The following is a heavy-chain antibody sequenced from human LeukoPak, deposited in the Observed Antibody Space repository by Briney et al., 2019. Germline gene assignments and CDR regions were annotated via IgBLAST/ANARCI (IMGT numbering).Heavy chain of an antibody. CDR3: ASALPPDIWFGELFFDF. V-gene: IGHV1-2*02. CDR1: GYTVTVYY. J-gene: IGHJ4*02. Sequence: ASVKVSCKSSGYTVTVYYMHWVRQGPGQGLGWMGWMNPNSGGTNYAQKFHGTAPMTRDTSISTAYMELSRLRSDDTAAYYCASALPPDIWFGELFFDFCGQGPLIPVSS. D-gene: IGHD3-10*01. CDR2: MNPNSGGT.